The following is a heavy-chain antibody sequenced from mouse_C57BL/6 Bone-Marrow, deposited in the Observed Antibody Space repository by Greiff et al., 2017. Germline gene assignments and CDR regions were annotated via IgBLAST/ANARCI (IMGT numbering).Heavy chain of an antibody. J-gene: IGHJ4*01. D-gene: IGHD2-4*01. V-gene: IGHV1-22*01. CDR3: ARSNYEREMDY. CDR2: ITPNNGGT. CDR1: GYTFTDYN. Sequence: VQLTQSGPELVKPGASVKMSCQASGYTFTDYNMHWVKPSHGKSLEWIGYITPNNGGTSYNQKFKGKATLTVNKSSSTAYMELRSLTSEESAVYYCARSNYEREMDYGGQGTSVTVSS.